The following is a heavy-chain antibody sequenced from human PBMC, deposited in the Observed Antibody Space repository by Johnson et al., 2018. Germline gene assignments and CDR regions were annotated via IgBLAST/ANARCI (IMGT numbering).Heavy chain of an antibody. D-gene: IGHD3-3*01. J-gene: IGHJ6*03. V-gene: IGHV5-51*03. CDR1: GYSFTSYW. CDR3: ARRVSAIFGVVHYYYMDV. Sequence: VQLVESGAEVKKPGESXKISCKGSGYSFTSYWIGWVRQMPGKGLEWMGIMYPCDSDTRYIPSFQGQVTIPADKSISTAYLQWSSLKASDTAMYYFARRVSAIFGVVHYYYMDVWGKGTTVTVSS. CDR2: MYPCDSDT.